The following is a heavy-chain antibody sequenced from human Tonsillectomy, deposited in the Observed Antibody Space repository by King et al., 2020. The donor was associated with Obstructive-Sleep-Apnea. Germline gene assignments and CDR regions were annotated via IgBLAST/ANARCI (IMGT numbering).Heavy chain of an antibody. V-gene: IGHV3-48*04. CDR3: ARDRTTVYLYGDYGHDWYFDL. D-gene: IGHD4-17*01. CDR2: ISTNNSTI. CDR1: GFTFNSYT. J-gene: IGHJ2*01. Sequence: QLVQSGGGLVQPGGSLRLSCAASGFTFNSYTMNWVRQAPGKGLQWISYISTNNSTIFYADSVKGRFTISRDNAKNSLYLQMNNLRAEDTAVYYCARDRTTVYLYGDYGHDWYFDLWGRGTLVTVSS.